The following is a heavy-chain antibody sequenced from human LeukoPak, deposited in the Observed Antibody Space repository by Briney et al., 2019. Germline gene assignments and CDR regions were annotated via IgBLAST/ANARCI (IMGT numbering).Heavy chain of an antibody. CDR2: IWYDGSNI. J-gene: IGHJ4*02. D-gene: IGHD6-19*01. V-gene: IGHV3-33*01. CDR3: ARDNPSGGSSGWTGLDY. CDR1: GLTFSSYG. Sequence: PGGSLRLSCAASGLTFSSYGMHWVRQAPGKGLEWVAVIWYDGSNINYVDSVKGRFTISRDNSKNTLYLEMKSLRAEDTAVYYCARDNPSGGSSGWTGLDYWGQGTLVTVSS.